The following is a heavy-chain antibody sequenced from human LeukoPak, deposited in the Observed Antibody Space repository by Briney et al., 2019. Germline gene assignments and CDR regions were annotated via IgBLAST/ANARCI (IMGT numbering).Heavy chain of an antibody. CDR2: MNSNSGNT. CDR3: ARARRRILTGYYRNYYYMDV. Sequence: GASVKVSCKGYGYTFINHDIDWVRQAAGQGLEWMGWMNSNSGNTGYAQKFQGRVTITTDESTSTAYMELSSLRSEDTAVYYCARARRRILTGYYRNYYYMDVWGKGTTVTVSS. D-gene: IGHD3-9*01. CDR1: GYTFINHD. J-gene: IGHJ6*03. V-gene: IGHV1-8*03.